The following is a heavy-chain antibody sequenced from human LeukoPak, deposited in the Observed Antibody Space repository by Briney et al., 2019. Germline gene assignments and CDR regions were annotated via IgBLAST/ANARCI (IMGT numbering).Heavy chain of an antibody. CDR1: GFTFSSYA. CDR3: ARPGCGGNCYYRMDV. J-gene: IGHJ6*04. V-gene: IGHV3-23*01. D-gene: IGHD2-21*01. Sequence: PGGSLRLSCAASGFTFSSYAMTWVRQAPGKGLEWVSAVSDGGTRTFYADSVKGRFAISRDNSRNTLFLQMNSLRADDTAVYYCARPGCGGNCYYRMDVWGKGTTVTVSS. CDR2: VSDGGTRT.